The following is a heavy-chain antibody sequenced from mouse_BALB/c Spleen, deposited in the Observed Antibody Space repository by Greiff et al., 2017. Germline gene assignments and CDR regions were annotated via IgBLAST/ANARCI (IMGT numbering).Heavy chain of an antibody. CDR2: IYPGSGST. D-gene: IGHD3-1*01. J-gene: IGHJ2*01. CDR3: TREARAHYFDY. Sequence: LQQPGSELVRPGASVKLSCKASGYTFTSYWMHWVKQRPGQGLEWIGNIYPGSGSTNYDEKFKSKATLTVDTSSSTAYMQLSSLTSEDSAVYYCTREARAHYFDYWGQGTTLTVSS. V-gene: IGHV1S22*01. CDR1: GYTFTSYW.